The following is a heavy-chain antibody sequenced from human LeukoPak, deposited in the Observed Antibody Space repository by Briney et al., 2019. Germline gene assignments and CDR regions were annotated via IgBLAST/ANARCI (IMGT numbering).Heavy chain of an antibody. J-gene: IGHJ6*03. CDR2: IIPIFGTA. Sequence: SVKVSCKASGCTFSSYAISWVRQAPGQGLEWMGGIIPIFGTANYAQKFQGRVTITTEESTSSAYMELSSLRSEDTAVYYCARELQADYYYYMDVWGKGTTVTVSS. V-gene: IGHV1-69*05. CDR1: GCTFSSYA. CDR3: ARELQADYYYYMDV. D-gene: IGHD6-19*01.